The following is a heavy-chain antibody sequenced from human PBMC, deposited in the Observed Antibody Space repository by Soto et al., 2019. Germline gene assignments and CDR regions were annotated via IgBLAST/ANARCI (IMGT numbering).Heavy chain of an antibody. CDR1: GYTFTSYD. Sequence: QVQLVQSGAEVKKPGASVKVSCKASGYTFTSYDINWVRQAPGQGLEWVGWMTPNSGDTGYAQTFQGRVTLTRDTARSTLYMQLSSMTSEDTAVYYCARNLYNTGSFDHWGQRTLVTVS. D-gene: IGHD1-20*01. V-gene: IGHV1-8*02. CDR2: MTPNSGDT. CDR3: ARNLYNTGSFDH. J-gene: IGHJ4*02.